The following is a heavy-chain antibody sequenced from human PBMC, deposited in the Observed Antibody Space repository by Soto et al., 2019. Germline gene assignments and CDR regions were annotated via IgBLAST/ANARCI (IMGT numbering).Heavy chain of an antibody. J-gene: IGHJ3*02. CDR3: ARDARPTVSYAFDI. Sequence: PSETLSLTCTVSGGSISSYYWNWIRQPPGKGLEWIGYIYYSGSTNNNPSLKSRVTISVDTSKNQFSLKLSSVTAADTAVYYCARDARPTVSYAFDIWGQGTMVTV. CDR1: GGSISSYY. V-gene: IGHV4-59*01. D-gene: IGHD4-17*01. CDR2: IYYSGST.